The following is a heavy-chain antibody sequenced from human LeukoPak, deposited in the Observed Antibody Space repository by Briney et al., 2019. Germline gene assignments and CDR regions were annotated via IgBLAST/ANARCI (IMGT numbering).Heavy chain of an antibody. J-gene: IGHJ4*02. D-gene: IGHD2-21*01. V-gene: IGHV4-61*02. CDR2: MSMSGTS. CDR3: AADPLWSAGAY. Sequence: SETLSLTCTVSGASVSSTDYYWSWIRQPAGKGPEWIGRMSMSGTSNYNPSLKSRVTISADTSKNQFFLKFSSVTAAGTAMYYCAADPLWSAGAYWGQGMLVTVSS. CDR1: GASVSSTDYY.